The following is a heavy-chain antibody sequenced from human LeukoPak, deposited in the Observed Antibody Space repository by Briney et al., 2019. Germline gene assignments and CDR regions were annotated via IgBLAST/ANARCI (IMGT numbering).Heavy chain of an antibody. CDR3: ARALNLLDPVTLDY. CDR2: IDSSSSTI. D-gene: IGHD1-1*01. V-gene: IGHV3-48*01. CDR1: GFIFSSYS. J-gene: IGHJ4*02. Sequence: GGSLRLSCAASGFIFSSYSMNWVRQAPGKGLEWVSYIDSSSSTIYYADSVKGRFTISRDNAKNSLYVQMNSLRAEDTAVYYCARALNLLDPVTLDYWGQGTLVTVSS.